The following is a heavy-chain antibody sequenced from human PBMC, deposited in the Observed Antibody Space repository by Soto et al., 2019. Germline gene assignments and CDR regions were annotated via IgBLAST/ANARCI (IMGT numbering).Heavy chain of an antibody. V-gene: IGHV1-69*13. CDR3: ARDEAIVATIGGGYYYYGMDV. D-gene: IGHD5-12*01. J-gene: IGHJ6*02. CDR1: GGTFSSYA. Sequence: SVKVSCKASGGTFSSYAISWVRQAPGQGLEWMGGIIPIFGTANYAQKFQGRVTITADESTSTAYMELSSLRSEDTAVYYCARDEAIVATIGGGYYYYGMDVWGQGTTVTVSS. CDR2: IIPIFGTA.